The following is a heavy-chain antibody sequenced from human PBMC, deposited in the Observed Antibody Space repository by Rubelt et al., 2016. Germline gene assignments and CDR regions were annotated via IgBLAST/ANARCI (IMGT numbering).Heavy chain of an antibody. D-gene: IGHD3-22*01. Sequence: SLRLSCAASGFTFSNAWMSWVRQAPGKGLEWVANIKQDGSEKYYVDSVKGRFTISRDNAKNSLYLQMNSLRAEDTAVYYCARHSSGYYYCPDYWGQGTLVTVSS. J-gene: IGHJ4*02. V-gene: IGHV3-7*05. CDR1: GFTFSNAW. CDR2: IKQDGSEK. CDR3: ARHSSGYYYCPDY.